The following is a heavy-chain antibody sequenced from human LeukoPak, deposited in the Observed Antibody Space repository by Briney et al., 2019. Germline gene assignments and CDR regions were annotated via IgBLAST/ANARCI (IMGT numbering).Heavy chain of an antibody. J-gene: IGHJ5*01. CDR1: GGSISSYY. CDR3: ARVSTNGVSSWFDS. Sequence: SETLSLTCTVSGGSISSYYWSWIRQPPGKGLEWIGNIYNSGGTNYNPSLKSRVTTSVDTSKNQFSLKLTSVTAADTAVYYCARVSTNGVSSWFDSWGQGTLVTVSS. D-gene: IGHD2-8*01. CDR2: IYNSGGT. V-gene: IGHV4-59*01.